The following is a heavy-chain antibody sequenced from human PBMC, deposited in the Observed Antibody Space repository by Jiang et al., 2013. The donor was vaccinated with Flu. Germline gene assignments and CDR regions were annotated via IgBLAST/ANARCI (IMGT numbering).Heavy chain of an antibody. D-gene: IGHD1/OR15-1a*01. J-gene: IGHJ4*02. CDR2: INPSGNSP. CDR3: ARGGTVRWGLFDY. V-gene: IGHV1-46*01. Sequence: SGAEVKTPGASVKVSCKASGYTLINYYMQWVRQAPGQGLEWMGRINPSGNSPTYAQKFQGRLIMTRDTSTSTIYMELSSLRSDDTAVYYCARGGTVRWGLFDYWGQGSWSASPQ. CDR1: GYTLINYY.